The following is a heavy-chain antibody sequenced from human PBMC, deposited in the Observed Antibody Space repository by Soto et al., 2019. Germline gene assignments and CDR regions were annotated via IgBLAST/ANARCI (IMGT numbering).Heavy chain of an antibody. V-gene: IGHV5-51*01. J-gene: IGHJ4*02. CDR1: GYSFSNFW. Sequence: GESLILSCQCSGYSFSNFWIAWVRQRPGEGLEWLGIIYPDDSATRYNPSFLGQVTISANKSIKTTYLQWSSLKASDTDIYFCASSVIVPSPMIHFDVWGPGNQGTVS. CDR3: ASSVIVPSPMIHFDV. D-gene: IGHD1-26*01. CDR2: IYPDDSAT.